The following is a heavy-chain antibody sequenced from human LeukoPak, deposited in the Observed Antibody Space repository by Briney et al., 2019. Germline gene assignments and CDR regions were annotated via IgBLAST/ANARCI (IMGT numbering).Heavy chain of an antibody. Sequence: GGSLRLSCAASGFTFSDYYMSWIRQAPGKGLEWVSYISSSGSTIYYADSVKGRFTISRDNAKNPLYLQMNSLRAEDTAVYYCARAGSSWAPTLGWFDPWGQGTLVTVSS. CDR2: ISSSGSTI. D-gene: IGHD6-13*01. CDR3: ARAGSSWAPTLGWFDP. CDR1: GFTFSDYY. J-gene: IGHJ5*02. V-gene: IGHV3-11*01.